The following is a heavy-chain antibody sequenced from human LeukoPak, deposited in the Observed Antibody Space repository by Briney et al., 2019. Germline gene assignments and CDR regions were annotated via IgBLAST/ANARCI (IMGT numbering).Heavy chain of an antibody. CDR3: TRQLVARGNDY. CDR1: GFTFSSYE. CDR2: ISSSATTI. D-gene: IGHD6-6*01. Sequence: GGSPRLSCAASGFTFSSYEMNWVRQAPGKGLEWVSYISSSATTIYYADSVKGRFTISRDNAKNSLHLQMNSLRAEDTALYYCTRQLVARGNDYWGQGTLVTVSS. J-gene: IGHJ4*02. V-gene: IGHV3-48*03.